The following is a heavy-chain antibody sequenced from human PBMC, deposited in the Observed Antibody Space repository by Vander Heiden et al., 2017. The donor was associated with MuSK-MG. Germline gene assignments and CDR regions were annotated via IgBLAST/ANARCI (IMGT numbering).Heavy chain of an antibody. Sequence: EVQLVESGGGLVKPGGSLRLSCAASGFTFSSYSMTWVRQAPGKGLEWVSSISSSSSYIYYADSLKGRFTISRDNAKNSLYLQMNSLRAEDTAVYYCASRYSYPYGMDVWGQGTTVTVSS. CDR3: ASRYSYPYGMDV. CDR2: ISSSSSYI. J-gene: IGHJ6*02. D-gene: IGHD5-18*01. V-gene: IGHV3-21*01. CDR1: GFTFSSYS.